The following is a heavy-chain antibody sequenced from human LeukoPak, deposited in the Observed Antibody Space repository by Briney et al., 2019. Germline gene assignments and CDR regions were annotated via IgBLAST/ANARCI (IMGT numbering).Heavy chain of an antibody. V-gene: IGHV3-23*01. CDR1: GFTFSNYW. CDR3: AKRGGVYPAHYFDY. CDR2: ISASGGST. J-gene: IGHJ4*02. D-gene: IGHD2-2*01. Sequence: QAGGSLRLSCAASGFTFSNYWMSWVRQAPGKGLEWVSAISASGGSTYYADSVKGRFTISRDNSKNTLYLQTNSLRAEDTAVYYCAKRGGVYPAHYFDYWGQGTLVTVSS.